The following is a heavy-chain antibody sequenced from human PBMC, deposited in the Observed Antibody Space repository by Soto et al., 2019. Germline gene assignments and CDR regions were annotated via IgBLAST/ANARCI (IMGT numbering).Heavy chain of an antibody. D-gene: IGHD2-2*01. CDR1: GGTFSSYA. Sequence: QVQLVQSGAEVKKPGSSVKVSCKASGGTFSSYAISWVRQAPGQGLEWMGGIIPIFGTANYAQKFQGRVTITADESTSTAYMELSSLRSEDTAVYYCVRSEFVVVPAATNYYYYGMDVWGQGTTVTVSS. CDR3: VRSEFVVVPAATNYYYYGMDV. V-gene: IGHV1-69*01. CDR2: IIPIFGTA. J-gene: IGHJ6*02.